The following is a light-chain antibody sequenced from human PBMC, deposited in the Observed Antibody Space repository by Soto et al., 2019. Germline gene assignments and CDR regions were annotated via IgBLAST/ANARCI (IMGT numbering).Light chain of an antibody. CDR1: RSLIYTDGNTY. Sequence: DVVMTQSPLSLPVTLGQPASISCRASRSLIYTDGNTYLNWFHQRPGQSPRRLFAKVSNRDSGVPDRSSGSGSGTDFTLKISSVEAEDVGLYYCVNGTHCPDTFGQGTQLEIK. CDR2: KVS. J-gene: IGKJ2*01. CDR3: VNGTHCPDT. V-gene: IGKV2-30*01.